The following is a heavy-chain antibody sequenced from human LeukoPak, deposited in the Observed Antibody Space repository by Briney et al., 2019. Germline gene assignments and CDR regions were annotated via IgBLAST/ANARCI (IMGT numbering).Heavy chain of an antibody. CDR2: IKQDGTKK. D-gene: IGHD5-24*01. Sequence: GGSLRLPCVASGFTFSGYWMAWVRQAPGKGLEWVADIKQDGTKKFYVDSVKGRFTISRDNAKNSLYLQMNSLTAEDTAVYYCAKDRGWLQFDYWGQGTLVSVS. CDR3: AKDRGWLQFDY. J-gene: IGHJ4*02. V-gene: IGHV3-7*03. CDR1: GFTFSGYW.